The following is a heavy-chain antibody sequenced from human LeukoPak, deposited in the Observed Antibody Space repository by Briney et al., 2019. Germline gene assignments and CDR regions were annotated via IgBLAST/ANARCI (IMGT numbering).Heavy chain of an antibody. J-gene: IGHJ5*02. CDR3: ARDYAPYCDFWSGYYKNWFDP. Sequence: ASVKVSCKASGYTLTSYGTSWVRQAPGQGLEWMGWISAYNGNTNYAQKLQGRVTMTTDTSTSTAYMELRSLRSDDTAVYYCARDYAPYCDFWSGYYKNWFDPWGQGTLVTVSS. CDR1: GYTLTSYG. D-gene: IGHD3-3*01. V-gene: IGHV1-18*01. CDR2: ISAYNGNT.